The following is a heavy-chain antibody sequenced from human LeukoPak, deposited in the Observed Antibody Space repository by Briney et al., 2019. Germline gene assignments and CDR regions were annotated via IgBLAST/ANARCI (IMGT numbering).Heavy chain of an antibody. J-gene: IGHJ6*03. CDR1: GFTVSSNY. D-gene: IGHD3-10*01. V-gene: IGHV3-53*01. CDR3: ASGSGSYRTPYYYMDV. CDR2: IYSGGST. Sequence: GGSLRLSCVASGFTVSSNYMSWVRQAPGKGLEWVSVIYSGGSTYYADSVKGRFTISRDNSKNTLHLQMNSLRAEDTAVYYCASGSGSYRTPYYYMDVWGTGTTVTVSS.